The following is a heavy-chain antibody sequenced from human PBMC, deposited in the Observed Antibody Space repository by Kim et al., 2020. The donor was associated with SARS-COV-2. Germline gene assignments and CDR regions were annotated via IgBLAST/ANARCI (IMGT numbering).Heavy chain of an antibody. Sequence: SETLSLTCTVSGGSISSSSYYWGWIRQPPGKGLEWIGSIYYSGSTYYNPSLKSRVTISVDTSKNQFSLKLSSVTAADTAVYYCARHTLGYCSSTSCYMRSWLRYFDWEIDYWGQGTLVTVSS. CDR1: GGSISSSSYY. CDR3: ARHTLGYCSSTSCYMRSWLRYFDWEIDY. CDR2: IYYSGST. J-gene: IGHJ4*02. V-gene: IGHV4-39*01. D-gene: IGHD2-2*02.